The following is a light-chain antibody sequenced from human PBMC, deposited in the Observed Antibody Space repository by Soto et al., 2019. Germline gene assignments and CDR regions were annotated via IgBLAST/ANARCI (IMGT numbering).Light chain of an antibody. J-gene: IGKJ4*01. CDR2: GAS. CDR3: QQYGSSLLT. CDR1: QSVSSSY. Sequence: EIVSPQSPCTLSLSPGERATLSCRASQSVSSSYLAWYQQKPGQAPRLLIYGASSRATGIPDRFSGSGSGTDFTLTISRLEPEDFAVYYCQQYGSSLLTFGGGTKVDIK. V-gene: IGKV3-20*01.